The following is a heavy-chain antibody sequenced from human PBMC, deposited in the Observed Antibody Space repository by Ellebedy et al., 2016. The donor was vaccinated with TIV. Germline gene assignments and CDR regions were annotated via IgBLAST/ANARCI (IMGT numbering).Heavy chain of an antibody. D-gene: IGHD5-24*01. CDR3: ARATSGFDY. J-gene: IGHJ4*02. V-gene: IGHV3-21*04. Sequence: GESLKISCAASGFTFSTYWMSWVRQAPGKGLEWVSSISSSSSYIYYADSVKGRFTISRDNAKNSLYLQMNSLRAEDTAVYYCARATSGFDYWGQGALATVSS. CDR2: ISSSSSYI. CDR1: GFTFSTYW.